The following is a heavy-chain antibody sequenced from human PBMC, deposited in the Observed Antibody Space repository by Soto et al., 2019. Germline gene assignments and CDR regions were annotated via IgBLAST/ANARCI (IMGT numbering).Heavy chain of an antibody. V-gene: IGHV3-21*01. D-gene: IGHD3-10*01. CDR1: GFTFSSYS. J-gene: IGHJ5*02. CDR3: ARGSRYGSGSYRGFDH. Sequence: XGSLKLSCAASGFTFSSYSMNWVRQAPGKGLEWVSSISSSSSYIYYADSVKGRFTVSRDNAKNSLYLQMNSLRAEDTAVYYCARGSRYGSGSYRGFDHWGQGTLVTVSS. CDR2: ISSSSSYI.